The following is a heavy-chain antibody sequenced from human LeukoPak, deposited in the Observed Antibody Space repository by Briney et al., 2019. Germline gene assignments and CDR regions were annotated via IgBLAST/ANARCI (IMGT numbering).Heavy chain of an antibody. V-gene: IGHV3-48*03. CDR1: GLTFSSYE. D-gene: IGHD6-13*01. J-gene: IGHJ1*01. CDR2: ISGSGETI. CDR3: IPPAAGLRRTISTEYFQH. Sequence: GGSLRLSCAAAGLTFSSYEMYWVRQAPGKGLEWVSYISGSGETICYADSVKGRFTISRDNANKSLYLHMSSLRVEDTAIYYCIPPAAGLRRTISTEYFQHWGQGALVTVSS.